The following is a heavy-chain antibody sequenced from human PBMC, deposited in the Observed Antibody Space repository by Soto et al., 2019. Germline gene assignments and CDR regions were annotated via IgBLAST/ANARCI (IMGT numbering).Heavy chain of an antibody. V-gene: IGHV3-23*01. CDR2: ISGSGGST. CDR3: AKGTTLAAAGYYFDY. CDR1: GFTFSSYA. J-gene: IGHJ4*02. D-gene: IGHD6-13*01. Sequence: GGSLRLSCAASGFTFSSYAMSWFRQAPGKGLEWVSAISGSGGSTYYADSVKGRFTISRDNSKNTLYLQMNSLRAEDTAVYYCAKGTTLAAAGYYFDYWGQGTLVTVSS.